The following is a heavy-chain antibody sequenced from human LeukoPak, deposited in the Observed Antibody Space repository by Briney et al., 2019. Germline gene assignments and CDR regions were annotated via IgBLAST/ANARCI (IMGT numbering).Heavy chain of an antibody. CDR2: INPNSGNT. Sequence: SVKVSCKASGYTFTGYYMHWVRQAPGQGLEWMGWINPNSGNTGYAQKFQGRVTIIRNTSINTAYMELSSLRSEDTAVYYCARGVRGNSYGYGLYYMDVWGKGTTVTVSS. V-gene: IGHV1-8*03. J-gene: IGHJ6*03. CDR1: GYTFTGYY. D-gene: IGHD5-18*01. CDR3: ARGVRGNSYGYGLYYMDV.